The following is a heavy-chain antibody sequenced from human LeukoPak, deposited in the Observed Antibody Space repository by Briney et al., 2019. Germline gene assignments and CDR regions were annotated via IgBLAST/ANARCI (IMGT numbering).Heavy chain of an antibody. CDR1: GGSISSGGYS. CDR2: IYHSGST. V-gene: IGHV4-30-2*01. J-gene: IGHJ5*02. CDR3: ARGPERYCSSTSCYRNWFDP. Sequence: SETLSLTCAVSGGSISSGGYSWGWIRQPPGKGLEWIGYIYHSGSTYYNPSLKSRVTISVDTSKNQFSLKLSSVTAADTAVYYCARGPERYCSSTSCYRNWFDPWGQGTLVTVSS. D-gene: IGHD2-2*02.